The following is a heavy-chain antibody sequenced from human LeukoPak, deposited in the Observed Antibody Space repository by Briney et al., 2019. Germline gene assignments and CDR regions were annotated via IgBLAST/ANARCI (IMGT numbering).Heavy chain of an antibody. CDR2: IYYSGNT. J-gene: IGHJ4*02. Sequence: SETLSLTCTVSGGSISSGGYYWTWIRQLPGKGLEWIGYIYYSGNTYYNPSLKSRVTISVDTSKNQFSLKLSSVTAADTAVYYCARQMNTVTADYWGQGTLVTVSS. CDR1: GGSISSGGYY. V-gene: IGHV4-31*03. D-gene: IGHD4-17*01. CDR3: ARQMNTVTADY.